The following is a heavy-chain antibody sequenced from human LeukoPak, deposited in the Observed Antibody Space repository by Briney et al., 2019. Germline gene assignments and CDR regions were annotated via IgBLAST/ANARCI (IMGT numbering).Heavy chain of an antibody. CDR2: IYYSGST. CDR1: GGSISGGDYY. J-gene: IGHJ4*02. CDR3: AREARYYDILTGPNYYFDY. Sequence: SETLSLTCTVSGGSISGGDYYWSWIRQPPGKGLEWIGYIYYSGSTYYNPSLKSRVTISVDTSKNQFSLKLSSVAAADTAVYYCAREARYYDILTGPNYYFDYWGQGTLVTVSS. D-gene: IGHD3-9*01. V-gene: IGHV4-30-4*01.